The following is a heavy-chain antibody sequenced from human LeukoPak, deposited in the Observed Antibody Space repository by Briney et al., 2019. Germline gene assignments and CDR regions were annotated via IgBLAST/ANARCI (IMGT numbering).Heavy chain of an antibody. D-gene: IGHD2-15*01. Sequence: KPSETLSLTCTVSGGSISSSGYYWGWIRQPPGKGLEWIGSIYYSGSTYYNPSLKSRVTISVDTSKNQFSLKLSSVTAADTAVYYCARATTYVAVADYWGQGALVTVSS. CDR3: ARATTYVAVADY. CDR2: IYYSGST. J-gene: IGHJ4*02. CDR1: GGSISSSGYY. V-gene: IGHV4-39*01.